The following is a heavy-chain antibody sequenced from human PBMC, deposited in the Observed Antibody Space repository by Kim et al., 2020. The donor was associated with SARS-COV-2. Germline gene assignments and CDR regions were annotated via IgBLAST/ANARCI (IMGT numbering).Heavy chain of an antibody. V-gene: IGHV3-23*03. Sequence: AASMKGRFTISRDNSKNPLYLQMNSLRAEATAVYYCAKGDVAAAGTAFDYWGQGTLVTVSS. CDR3: AKGDVAAAGTAFDY. D-gene: IGHD6-13*01. J-gene: IGHJ4*02.